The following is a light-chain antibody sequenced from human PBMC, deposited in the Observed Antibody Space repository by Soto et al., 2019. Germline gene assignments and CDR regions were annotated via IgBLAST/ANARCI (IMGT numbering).Light chain of an antibody. V-gene: IGKV3-20*01. J-gene: IGKJ2*03. CDR1: QSVSSTY. Sequence: EIVLTQSPGTLSLSPGEVATLSCRASQSVSSTYLAWYQHKPGQAPRLLIYGASNRATGIPDKFSGSGSGTDFTLAISSLEPEDFAMYYCQHFGGSPRYSFGPGTKLEIK. CDR2: GAS. CDR3: QHFGGSPRYS.